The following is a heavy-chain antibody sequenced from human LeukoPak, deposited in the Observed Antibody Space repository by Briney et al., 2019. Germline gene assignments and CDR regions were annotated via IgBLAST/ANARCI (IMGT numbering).Heavy chain of an antibody. D-gene: IGHD6-13*01. CDR2: INPSGGST. J-gene: IGHJ4*02. CDR1: GYTFTSYY. V-gene: IGHV1-46*01. Sequence: GASVKVSCKASGYTFTSYYMHWVRQAPGQGLEWMGIINPSGGSTSYAQKFQGRVTMTRDTSTSTVYMELSSLRSEDTAVYYCARPAPEDRYSSSWLYYFDYWGQGTLVTVSS. CDR3: ARPAPEDRYSSSWLYYFDY.